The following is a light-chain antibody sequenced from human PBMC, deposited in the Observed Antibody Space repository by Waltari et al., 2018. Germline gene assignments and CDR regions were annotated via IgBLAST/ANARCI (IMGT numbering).Light chain of an antibody. Sequence: DIQMTQSPSSLSASVGDRVTITCRASQRINSYLNWYQQKPGKAPKLLIYGAPRLQSGVPSGFSGSGSGTEFTLTISSLQPEDSATYYCQQSYSSPYTFGQGTKLEIK. CDR1: QRINSY. CDR2: GAP. V-gene: IGKV1-39*01. J-gene: IGKJ2*01. CDR3: QQSYSSPYT.